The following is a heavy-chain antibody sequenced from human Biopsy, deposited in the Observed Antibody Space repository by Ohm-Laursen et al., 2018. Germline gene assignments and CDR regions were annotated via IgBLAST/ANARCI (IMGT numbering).Heavy chain of an antibody. D-gene: IGHD2-15*01. V-gene: IGHV1-69*04. CDR1: GGTFSKYG. CDR2: IIPLIGLT. Sequence: GASVKVSCKAPGGTFSKYGVNSVRQAPGQRLECMGRIIPLIGLTNYAQKFQGRVTITADKFTNTVYMELSSLRSDDPAVYFCARDCNGDNCGVDFWGQGTLVTVS. J-gene: IGHJ4*02. CDR3: ARDCNGDNCGVDF.